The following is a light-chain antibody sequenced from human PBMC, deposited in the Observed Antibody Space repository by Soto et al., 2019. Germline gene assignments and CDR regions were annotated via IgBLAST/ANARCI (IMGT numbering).Light chain of an antibody. CDR1: QSVGRNF. J-gene: IGKJ4*01. CDR2: GAS. V-gene: IGKV3-20*01. CDR3: HQYAASPLP. Sequence: EIVLTQSPGTLSLSPGESTTLSCRASQSVGRNFLAWYQQKPGRAPRLLIQGASYWATGVPARFSGSGSETDFTITISRLAPEDFAVCYCHQYAASPLPFGGGTKVEIK.